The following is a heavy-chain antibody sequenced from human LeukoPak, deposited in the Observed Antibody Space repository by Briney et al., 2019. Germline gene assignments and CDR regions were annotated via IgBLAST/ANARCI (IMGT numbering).Heavy chain of an antibody. J-gene: IGHJ5*02. V-gene: IGHV4-39*01. D-gene: IGHD3-10*01. CDR2: IYYIGST. Sequence: SETLSLTCTVSGGSISSSSYYWGWIRQPPGKGLEWIGNIYYIGSTYYNPSLKSRVTISVDTSKNQFSLKLSSVTAADTAVYYCARRSPMVRGVKGFDPWGQGTLVTVSS. CDR1: GGSISSSSYY. CDR3: ARRSPMVRGVKGFDP.